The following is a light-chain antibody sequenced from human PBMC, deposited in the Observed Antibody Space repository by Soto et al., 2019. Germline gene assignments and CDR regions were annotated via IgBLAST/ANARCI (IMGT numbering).Light chain of an antibody. CDR3: HQRSNWPLT. CDR1: QSLVSS. V-gene: IGKV3-11*01. CDR2: DAS. Sequence: EILLTQSPATLSLSPGERAALSCRASQSLVSSLTWYQQKPGQAPRLLIYDASNRATGIPARFSGSGSGTDFTLTISSLEPEDFAVYYCHQRSNWPLTFGVGTKVEIK. J-gene: IGKJ4*01.